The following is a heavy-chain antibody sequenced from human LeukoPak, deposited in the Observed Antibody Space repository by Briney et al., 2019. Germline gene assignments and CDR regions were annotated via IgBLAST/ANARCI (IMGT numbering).Heavy chain of an antibody. J-gene: IGHJ4*02. CDR3: ARDRITRVRGVIGYFDY. D-gene: IGHD3-10*01. CDR1: GYTFTGYY. V-gene: IGHV1-2*02. CDR2: INPNSGGT. Sequence: GASVKVSCKASGYTFTGYYMHWVRQAPGQGLEWMGWINPNSGGTNYAQKFQGRVTMTRDTSISTAYMELSRPRSDDTAVYYCARDRITRVRGVIGYFDYWGQGTLVTVSS.